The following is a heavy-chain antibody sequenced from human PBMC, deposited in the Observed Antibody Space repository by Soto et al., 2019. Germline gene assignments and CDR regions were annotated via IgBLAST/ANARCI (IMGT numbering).Heavy chain of an antibody. V-gene: IGHV2-5*02. D-gene: IGHD3-16*01. CDR1: GFSLSTSGVG. CDR2: IYWDDDK. J-gene: IGHJ3*02. CDR3: AHKVLARWGGPVTNYAFDI. Sequence: QITLKESGPTLVKPTQTLTLTCTFSGFSLSTSGVGVGWIRQPPGKALEWLALIYWDDDKRYSPSLKSRLTITKTLAKNQAVLAMTIMDPVDTATYYCAHKVLARWGGPVTNYAFDICGRGTMVTVSS.